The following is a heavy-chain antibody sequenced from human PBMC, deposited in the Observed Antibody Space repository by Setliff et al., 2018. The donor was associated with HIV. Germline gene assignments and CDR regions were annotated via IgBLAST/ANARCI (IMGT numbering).Heavy chain of an antibody. CDR2: ISYDGKKK. CDR1: GFTFSSYA. D-gene: IGHD3-10*01. CDR3: TTAVAQNWYGLGNENY. J-gene: IGHJ4*02. V-gene: IGHV3-30*04. Sequence: GGSLRLSCEASGFTFSSYAMHWXRQAPGKGLEWAAVISYDGKKKLYADSVKGRFTISRDNSKSTMYLQMNSLITEDTALYYCTTAVAQNWYGLGNENYWGQGTLVTVSS.